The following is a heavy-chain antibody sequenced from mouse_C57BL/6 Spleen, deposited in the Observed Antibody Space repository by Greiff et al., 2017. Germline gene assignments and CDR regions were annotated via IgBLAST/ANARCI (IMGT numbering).Heavy chain of an antibody. J-gene: IGHJ2*01. V-gene: IGHV5-4*01. Sequence: EVQRVESGGGLVKPGGSLKLSCAASGFTFSSYAMSWVRQTPEKRLEWVATISDGGSYTYYPDNVKGRFTISRDNAKNNLYLQMSHLKSEDTAMYYCARDKFLAGFDYWGQGTTLTVSS. CDR1: GFTFSSYA. D-gene: IGHD1-1*01. CDR2: ISDGGSYT. CDR3: ARDKFLAGFDY.